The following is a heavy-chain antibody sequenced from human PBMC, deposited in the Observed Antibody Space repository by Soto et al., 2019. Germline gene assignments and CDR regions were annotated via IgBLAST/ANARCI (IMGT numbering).Heavy chain of an antibody. V-gene: IGHV3-21*06. J-gene: IGHJ4*02. CDR3: ARESGDLTSNFDY. CDR1: GFTFTRYS. Sequence: GGSLRLSCAASGFTFTRYSMNWVRQAPGKGLEWVSSISSTTNYIYYGDSMKGRFTISRDNAKNSLYLEMNSLRAEDTAVYYCARESGDLTSNFDYWGQGTLVTVSS. CDR2: ISSTTNYI. D-gene: IGHD3-10*01.